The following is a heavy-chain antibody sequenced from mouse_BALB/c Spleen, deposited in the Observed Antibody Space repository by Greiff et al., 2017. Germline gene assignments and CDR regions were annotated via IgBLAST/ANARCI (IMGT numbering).Heavy chain of an antibody. Sequence: VQLQQSGAELVKPGASVKLSCTASGFNIKDTYMHWVKQRPEQGLEWIGRIDPANGNTKYDPKFQGKATITADTASNTAYLQLSSLTSEDTAVYYCARSSSWGWFAYWGQGTLVTVSA. CDR2: IDPANGNT. CDR3: ARSSSWGWFAY. J-gene: IGHJ3*01. CDR1: GFNIKDTY. V-gene: IGHV14-3*02. D-gene: IGHD1-1*01.